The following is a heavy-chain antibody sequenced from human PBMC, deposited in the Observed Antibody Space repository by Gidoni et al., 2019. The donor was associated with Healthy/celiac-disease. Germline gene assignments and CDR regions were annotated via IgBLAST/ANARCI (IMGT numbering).Heavy chain of an antibody. CDR1: GFTCSSYA. Sequence: EVQLLESGGGLVQPGGSLRLSCAASGFTCSSYAMSWVRQAPGKGLEWVSAISGSGGSTYYADSVKGRFTISRDNSKNTLYLQMNSLRAEDTAVYYCAKGLWGVVDAFDIWGQGTMVTVSS. CDR3: AKGLWGVVDAFDI. V-gene: IGHV3-23*01. J-gene: IGHJ3*02. CDR2: ISGSGGST. D-gene: IGHD3-16*01.